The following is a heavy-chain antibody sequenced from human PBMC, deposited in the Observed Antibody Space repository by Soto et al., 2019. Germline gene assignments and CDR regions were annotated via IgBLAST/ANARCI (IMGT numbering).Heavy chain of an antibody. J-gene: IGHJ6*02. D-gene: IGHD3-22*01. V-gene: IGHV3-11*01. CDR3: ARDSYYYDSSGYYYYYYGMDV. Sequence: GGALRLSCAASGFTFSDYYMSWIRQAPGKGLEWVSYISSSGSTIYYADSVKGRFTISRDNAKNSLYLQMNSLRAEDTAVYYCARDSYYYDSSGYYYYYYGMDVWGQGTTVTVSS. CDR1: GFTFSDYY. CDR2: ISSSGSTI.